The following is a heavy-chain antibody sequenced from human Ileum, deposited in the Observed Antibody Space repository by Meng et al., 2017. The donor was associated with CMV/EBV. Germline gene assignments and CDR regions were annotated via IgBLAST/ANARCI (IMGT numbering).Heavy chain of an antibody. CDR1: GFIFSSSW. J-gene: IGHJ4*02. CDR3: IRSGYMNARWDY. CDR2: IKSDGSNT. V-gene: IGHV3-74*01. Sequence: EPGGGLVQPGESLSLSCVASGFIFSSSWMHWVRQVPGKGLVWVSRIKSDGSNTDYADSVKGRFAISRDNAKNTLYMQMNSLRVEDTAVYYCIRSGYMNARWDYWGRGTLVTVSS. D-gene: IGHD6-13*01.